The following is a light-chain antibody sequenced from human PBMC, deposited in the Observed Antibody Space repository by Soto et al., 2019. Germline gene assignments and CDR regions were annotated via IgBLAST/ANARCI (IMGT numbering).Light chain of an antibody. V-gene: IGKV3-20*01. Sequence: EIVLTLSPGTLSLSPGERATLSCRASHTISSSYLAWYQQKPGQAPRLLMYGISRRATGIPDRFSGSGSGTDFTLTITRLEPEDFAVYYCQQYVTSSPRTFGQGTKV. CDR3: QQYVTSSPRT. J-gene: IGKJ1*01. CDR1: HTISSSY. CDR2: GIS.